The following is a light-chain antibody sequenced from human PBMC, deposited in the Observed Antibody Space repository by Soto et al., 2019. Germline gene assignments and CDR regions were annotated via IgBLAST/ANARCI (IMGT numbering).Light chain of an antibody. CDR2: GAS. CDR1: QSVIRN. J-gene: IGKJ5*01. V-gene: IGKV3-15*01. Sequence: EIVMTQSPDTLSVSPGYRATLSFRASQSVIRNLAWFQQKPGQAPRLLIYGASTRVTGVPARFSGSGSGTEFTLTISSLQPYDFATYFCQQYQTYSTFGQGTRLEI. CDR3: QQYQTYST.